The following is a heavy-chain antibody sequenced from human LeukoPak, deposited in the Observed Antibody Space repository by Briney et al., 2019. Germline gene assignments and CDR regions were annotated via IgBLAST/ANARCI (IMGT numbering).Heavy chain of an antibody. J-gene: IGHJ4*02. CDR1: GFTFSSYE. D-gene: IGHD3-22*01. CDR3: ARVGYYYDSSGYSKYVDY. CDR2: ISSSGCTI. V-gene: IGHV3-48*03. Sequence: PGGSLRLSCAASGFTFSSYEMNWVRQAPGKGLEWVSYISSSGCTIYYADSVKGRFTISRDNAKNSLYLQMNSLRAEDTAVYYCARVGYYYDSSGYSKYVDYWGQGTLVTVSS.